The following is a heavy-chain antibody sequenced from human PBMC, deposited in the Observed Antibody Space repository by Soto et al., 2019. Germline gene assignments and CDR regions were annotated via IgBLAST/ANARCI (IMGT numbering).Heavy chain of an antibody. Sequence: EVQLLESGGGLVQPGGSLRLSCAASGFTFSSYAMSWVRQAPGKVLEWVSAIRGSGGSTYYEDSVKGRFTISRDNSKNTLYLQMNSLRAEDTAVYYCAKWGSSSNYYYYGMDVWGQGTTVTVSS. D-gene: IGHD6-6*01. V-gene: IGHV3-23*01. CDR3: AKWGSSSNYYYYGMDV. CDR2: IRGSGGST. J-gene: IGHJ6*02. CDR1: GFTFSSYA.